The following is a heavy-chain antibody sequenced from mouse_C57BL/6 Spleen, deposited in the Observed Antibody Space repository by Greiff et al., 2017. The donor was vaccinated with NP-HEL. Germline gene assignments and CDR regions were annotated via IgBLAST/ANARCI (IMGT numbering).Heavy chain of an antibody. D-gene: IGHD1-1*01. CDR1: GYTFTSYW. Sequence: QVQLQQPGAELVKPGASVKLSCKASGYTFTSYWMHWVKQRPGQGLEWIGMIHPNSGSTNYNEKFKSKATLTVDKSSSTAYMQLSSLTSEDSAVYYCAFITTVVATYYYAMDYWGQGTSVTVSS. CDR2: IHPNSGST. J-gene: IGHJ4*01. V-gene: IGHV1-64*01. CDR3: AFITTVVATYYYAMDY.